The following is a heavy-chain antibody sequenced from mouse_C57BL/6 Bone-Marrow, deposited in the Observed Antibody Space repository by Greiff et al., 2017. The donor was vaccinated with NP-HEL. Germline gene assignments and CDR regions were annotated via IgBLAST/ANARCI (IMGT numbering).Heavy chain of an antibody. J-gene: IGHJ4*01. V-gene: IGHV1-20*01. CDR1: GYSFTGYF. CDR2: INPYNGHT. CDR3: ARDPMDY. Sequence: EVNVVESGPELVKPGDSVKISCKASGYSFTGYFMNWVMQSHGKRLEWIGRINPYNGHTFYNQKFKGKATSTVDKSSSTAYVELRSLTSEDAAVYYCARDPMDYWGQGTSVTVSS.